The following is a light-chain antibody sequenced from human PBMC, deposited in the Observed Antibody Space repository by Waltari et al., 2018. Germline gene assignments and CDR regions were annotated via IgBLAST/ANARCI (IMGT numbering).Light chain of an antibody. V-gene: IGLV1-44*01. CDR1: SSNIGRHS. CDR2: RSD. J-gene: IGLJ2*01. Sequence: QSLLTQPPSISGAPGQRVTISCSGGSSNIGRHSVYLYAPVPGTTPKLLMYRSDQRPSGVSDRFSGSKSGTSASLAITGLLSADEADYICATWDDSLNAWIFGGGTRLTVL. CDR3: ATWDDSLNAWI.